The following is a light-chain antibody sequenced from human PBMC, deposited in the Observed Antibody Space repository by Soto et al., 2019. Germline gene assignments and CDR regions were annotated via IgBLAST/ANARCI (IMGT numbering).Light chain of an antibody. J-gene: IGKJ1*01. V-gene: IGKV1-5*01. CDR3: QQYYSYPRT. CDR1: QSITTF. Sequence: DIPMTQSPSTLSASLGNRDTIPCRASQSITTFLAWYRQKPGKAPQILIYDASKLEPGVPSRLSGSGSGTDFTLTICCLQSEDFATYYCQQYYSYPRTFGQGTMV. CDR2: DAS.